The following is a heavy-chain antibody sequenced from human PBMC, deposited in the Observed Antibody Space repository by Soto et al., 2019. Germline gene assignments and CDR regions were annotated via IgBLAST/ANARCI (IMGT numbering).Heavy chain of an antibody. V-gene: IGHV3-23*01. CDR1: GFTFTTYT. D-gene: IGHD3-16*02. Sequence: GGSLRLSCAASGFTFTTYTMSWVRQAPGKGLEWVSSISNSGGRPSYADSVQCRFIISRDNPKSTLYLQMNSLRAEDTAMYYGAKARRYTSDRYVPDSWGHAALVTDSS. CDR3: AKARRYTSDRYVPDS. J-gene: IGHJ5*01. CDR2: ISNSGGRP.